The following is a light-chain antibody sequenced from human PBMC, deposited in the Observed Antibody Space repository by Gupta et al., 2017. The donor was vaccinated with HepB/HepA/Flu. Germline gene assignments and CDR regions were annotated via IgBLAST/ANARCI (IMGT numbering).Light chain of an antibody. CDR2: GGS. V-gene: IGKV3-15*01. CDR3: QQYENWPWT. J-gene: IGKJ1*01. Sequence: EIVMTQSPATLSVSPGERATLSCRASQSVSSNLAWYQQKPGQAPRLLIYGGSTRATGIPARFTGSGSGTEFTLTISSLQSEDFAVYYCQQYENWPWTCGQGTRVEMK. CDR1: QSVSSN.